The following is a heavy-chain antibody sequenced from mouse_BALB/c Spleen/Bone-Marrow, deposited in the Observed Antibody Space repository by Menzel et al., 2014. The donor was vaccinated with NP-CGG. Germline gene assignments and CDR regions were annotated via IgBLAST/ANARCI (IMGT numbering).Heavy chain of an antibody. CDR2: IYSGDDDT. D-gene: IGHD1-1*01. J-gene: IGHJ3*01. V-gene: IGHV1-80*01. Sequence: QVQLQQSGAELVRPGSSVKISCKASGYAFSRSWMNWVKQRPGQGLEWIGQIYSGDDDTNYSGKFKGRATLTADKSSGTAYMQLSSLTSEDSAVYFCAGSTPLAYWGQGTLVTVSA. CDR1: GYAFSRSW. CDR3: AGSTPLAY.